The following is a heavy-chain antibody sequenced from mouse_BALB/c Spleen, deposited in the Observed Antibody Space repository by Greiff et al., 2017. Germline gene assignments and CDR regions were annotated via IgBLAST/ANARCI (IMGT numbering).Heavy chain of an antibody. D-gene: IGHD1-1*01. CDR1: GFTFSSFG. CDR3: ASSSHWYFDV. J-gene: IGHJ1*01. CDR2: ISSGSSTI. V-gene: IGHV5-17*02. Sequence: VQLKESGGGLVQPGGSRKLSCAASGFTFSSFGMHWVRQAPEKGLEWVAYISSGSSTIYYADTVKGRFTISRDNPKNTLFLQMTSLRSEDTAMYYCASSSHWYFDVWGAGTTVTVSS.